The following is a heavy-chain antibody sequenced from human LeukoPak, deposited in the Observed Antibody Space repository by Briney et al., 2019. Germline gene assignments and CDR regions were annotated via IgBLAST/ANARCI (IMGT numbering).Heavy chain of an antibody. Sequence: GGSLRLSCAASGFTYCSNAMHWVRQAPGKGPEGVAIISYDGSNKFYADSVKGRFTISRDKSKNALYLQMNSLRAEDTAVYYCARSTIFGVAYQGYWGQGTLVTVSS. CDR1: GFTYCSNA. D-gene: IGHD3-3*01. CDR3: ARSTIFGVAYQGY. CDR2: ISYDGSNK. V-gene: IGHV3-30*04. J-gene: IGHJ4*02.